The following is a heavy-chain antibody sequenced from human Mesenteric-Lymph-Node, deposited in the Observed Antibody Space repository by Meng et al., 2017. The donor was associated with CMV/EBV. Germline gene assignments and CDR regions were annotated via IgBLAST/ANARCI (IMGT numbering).Heavy chain of an antibody. J-gene: IGHJ4*02. CDR2: IYSGGGTA. Sequence: GESLKISCSASGFTFSDYAMNWVRQAPGKGLEWVSVIYSGGGTAYYADSVKGRFTIFRDNSKNTLYLQMNRLRPEDTAIYYCAKDYTSGWYDYWGQGTLVTVSS. D-gene: IGHD6-19*01. V-gene: IGHV3-23*03. CDR3: AKDYTSGWYDY. CDR1: GFTFSDYA.